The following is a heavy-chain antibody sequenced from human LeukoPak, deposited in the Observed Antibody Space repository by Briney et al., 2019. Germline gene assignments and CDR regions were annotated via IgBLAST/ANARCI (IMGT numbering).Heavy chain of an antibody. CDR1: GFTFSTYS. V-gene: IGHV3-21*01. Sequence: GGSLRLSCAASGFTFSTYSMNWVRQVPGKGLEWVSSISSNSRYIYYADSMRGRFTISRDNAKNSLYLQMNSLRAEDTAVYYCARDLGKWLGSDYWGQGTLVTVSS. J-gene: IGHJ4*02. CDR2: ISSNSRYI. D-gene: IGHD6-19*01. CDR3: ARDLGKWLGSDY.